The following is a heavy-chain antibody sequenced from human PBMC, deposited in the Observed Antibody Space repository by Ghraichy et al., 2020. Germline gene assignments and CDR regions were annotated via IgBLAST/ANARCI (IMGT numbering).Heavy chain of an antibody. CDR1: GFTFNTYG. V-gene: IGHV3-30*02. CDR2: ISYDGSNT. CDR3: TKDPSMGAIG. J-gene: IGHJ4*02. D-gene: IGHD2-8*01. Sequence: GGSLRLSCEASGFTFNTYGMHWIRQAPGKGLEWAAFISYDGSNTKYADSVKGRFTISRDHAKNTLYLQMNSLRVEDTAVYYCTKDPSMGAIGWGQGTLVTVSS.